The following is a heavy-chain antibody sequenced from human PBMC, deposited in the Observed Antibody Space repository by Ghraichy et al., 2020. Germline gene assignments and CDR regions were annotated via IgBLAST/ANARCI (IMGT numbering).Heavy chain of an antibody. V-gene: IGHV3-11*06. J-gene: IGHJ4*01. CDR2: ISGSSTDT. CDR1: GFSFSDYY. CDR3: TRDPRLADY. Sequence: LSLTCAASGFSFSDYYMTWIRQAPGKGPEWLSYISGSSTDTNYADSVRGRFTISRDNAQNLVYLQMNSLRVEDTAVYYCTRDPRLADYWGQGTLVTVSS.